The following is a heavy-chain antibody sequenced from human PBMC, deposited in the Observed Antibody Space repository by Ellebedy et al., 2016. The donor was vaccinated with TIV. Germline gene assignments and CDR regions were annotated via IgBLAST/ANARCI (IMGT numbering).Heavy chain of an antibody. J-gene: IGHJ4*02. Sequence: GESLKISCAASGFSFSSQWMSWVRQAPGKGQEWVAEITPAGSKKYYLDSVKGRFTVSRDNPTNSLYLQMNSLTVEDTAVYYCASSHAGWGQGTLVTVSS. V-gene: IGHV3-7*01. CDR2: ITPAGSKK. CDR3: ASSHAG. CDR1: GFSFSSQW.